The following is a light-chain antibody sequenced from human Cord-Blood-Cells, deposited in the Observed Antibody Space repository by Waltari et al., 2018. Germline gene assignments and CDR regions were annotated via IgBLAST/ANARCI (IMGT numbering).Light chain of an antibody. CDR2: AAS. CDR3: QQRSNWPLYT. V-gene: IGKV3-11*01. CDR1: QSVSSY. Sequence: EIVLTQSPATLSLSRGERATLSCRASQSVSSYLAWYQQKPGQAPRLLIYAASNRATGIPARFSGSGSGTDFTLTISGLEPEDFAVYYCQQRSNWPLYTFGQGTKLEIK. J-gene: IGKJ2*01.